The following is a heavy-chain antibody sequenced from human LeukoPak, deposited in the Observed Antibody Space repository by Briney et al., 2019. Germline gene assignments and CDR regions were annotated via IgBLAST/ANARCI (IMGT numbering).Heavy chain of an antibody. CDR2: IYHTGGT. Sequence: SETLSLTCTVSGASISSGTYSWSWIRQPPGEGLEWIGYIYHTGGTYYNPSLKGRVTISVDRSKNQFSLNLNFVTAADTALYYCARGDGSGSGRWFDPWGQGTLITVSS. CDR1: GASISSGTYS. J-gene: IGHJ5*02. CDR3: ARGDGSGSGRWFDP. V-gene: IGHV4-30-2*01. D-gene: IGHD3-10*01.